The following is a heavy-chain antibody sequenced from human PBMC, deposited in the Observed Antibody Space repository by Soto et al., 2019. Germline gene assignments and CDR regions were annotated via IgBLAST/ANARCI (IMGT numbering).Heavy chain of an antibody. CDR3: ARPEYSSWVWFDP. V-gene: IGHV4-34*01. D-gene: IGHD6-6*01. Sequence: SETLSLTCAVYGGSFSGYYWSWIRQPPGKGLEWIGEINHSGSTNYNPSLKSRVTISVDTSKNQFSLKLSSVTAADTAVYYCARPEYSSWVWFDPWGQGTLVTVSS. CDR2: INHSGST. J-gene: IGHJ5*02. CDR1: GGSFSGYY.